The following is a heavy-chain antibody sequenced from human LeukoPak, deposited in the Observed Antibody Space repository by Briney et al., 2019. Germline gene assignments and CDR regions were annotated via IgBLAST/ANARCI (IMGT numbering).Heavy chain of an antibody. Sequence: GGSLRLSCAASGFTFSSYSMNWVRQAPGKGLEWVSSISSSSSYIYYADSVKGRFTISRDDSKNTLYLQMGSLSAEDMAVYYCARVGASYYYDSSGYPDYWGQGTLVTVSS. D-gene: IGHD3-22*01. CDR1: GFTFSSYS. J-gene: IGHJ4*02. CDR2: ISSSSSYI. CDR3: ARVGASYYYDSSGYPDY. V-gene: IGHV3-21*01.